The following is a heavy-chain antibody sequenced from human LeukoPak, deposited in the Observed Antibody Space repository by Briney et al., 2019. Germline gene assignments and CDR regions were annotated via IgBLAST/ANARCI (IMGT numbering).Heavy chain of an antibody. CDR1: GGSIISGGYY. CDR3: ARAILTPSGYVWHFDL. V-gene: IGHV4-31*03. D-gene: IGHD3-3*01. Sequence: SETLSLTCTVSGGSIISGGYYWSWLRQHPGKGLEWIGYNSYYNPALKSRGTISLDTSKNQFSLNLSSVTAADTAVYYCARAILTPSGYVWHFDLWGRGTLVTVSS. CDR2: NS. J-gene: IGHJ2*01.